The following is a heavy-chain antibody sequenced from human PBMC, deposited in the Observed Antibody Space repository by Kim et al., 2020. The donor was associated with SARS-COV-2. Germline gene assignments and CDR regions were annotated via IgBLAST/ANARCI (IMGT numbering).Heavy chain of an antibody. CDR2: IKPDGSEE. Sequence: GGSLRLSCAASGFTFSEYWMSWVRQAPGKRLECVANIKPDGSEEYYVDSVKGRFTISRDNAKNSLFLQMNSLRAEDTALYYCVRGHWQLELWGQGTLVTV. D-gene: IGHD3-3*02. CDR1: GFTFSEYW. J-gene: IGHJ5*02. CDR3: VRGHWQLEL. V-gene: IGHV3-7*02.